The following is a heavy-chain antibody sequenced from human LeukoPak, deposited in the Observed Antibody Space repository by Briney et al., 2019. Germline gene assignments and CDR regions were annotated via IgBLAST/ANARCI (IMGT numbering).Heavy chain of an antibody. CDR1: GDSISSGGSY. V-gene: IGHV4-31*03. CDR2: IYYSGST. Sequence: PSETLSLTCTVSGDSISSGGSYWSWIRQHPGKGLEWIGYIYYSGSTYYNPSLKSRVTISVDTSQNQFSLKLNSVTAADTAVYYCVRDNRNSGLYYFDCWGQGTLVTVSS. D-gene: IGHD5-12*01. J-gene: IGHJ4*02. CDR3: VRDNRNSGLYYFDC.